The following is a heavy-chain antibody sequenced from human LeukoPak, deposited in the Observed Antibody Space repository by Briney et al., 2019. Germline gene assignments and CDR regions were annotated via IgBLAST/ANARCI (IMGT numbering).Heavy chain of an antibody. D-gene: IGHD1-26*01. CDR2: IHYDGSNK. Sequence: GGSLRLSCVASGFTFNIYGMHWVRQPPGKGLEWVAFIHYDGSNKYYADSVKGRFTISRDNSKNTLYLQMNSLRAEDTAVYYCAKDFPGARPSFDYWGQGTLVTVSS. CDR3: AKDFPGARPSFDY. CDR1: GFTFNIYG. J-gene: IGHJ4*02. V-gene: IGHV3-30*02.